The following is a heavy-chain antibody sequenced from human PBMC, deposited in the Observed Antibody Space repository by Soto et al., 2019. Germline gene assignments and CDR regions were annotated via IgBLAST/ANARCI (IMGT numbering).Heavy chain of an antibody. CDR3: ATRFYTSGVLFDY. CDR1: NASISSRKW. Sequence: SETLSLTCTVSNASISSRKWWTWVRQTPGKGLEWIGEIYHSGSINHNPSLKSRVTMSVDKSNNQFSLKMTSVTAADTAVYYCATRFYTSGVLFDYRGQGTPVTVS. J-gene: IGHJ4*02. D-gene: IGHD2-2*02. V-gene: IGHV4-4*02. CDR2: IYHSGSI.